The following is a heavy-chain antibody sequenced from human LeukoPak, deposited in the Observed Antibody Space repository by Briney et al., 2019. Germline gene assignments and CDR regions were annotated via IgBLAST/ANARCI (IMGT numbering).Heavy chain of an antibody. D-gene: IGHD1-26*01. CDR2: IVVGSGNT. J-gene: IGHJ4*02. Sequence: SVKVSCKASGFTFTSSAVQWVRQARGQRLEWIGWIVVGSGNTNYAQKSQERVTITRDMSTSTAYMELSSLRSEDTAVYYCAADRSDVGATWYFDYWGQGTLVTVSS. CDR1: GFTFTSSA. CDR3: AADRSDVGATWYFDY. V-gene: IGHV1-58*01.